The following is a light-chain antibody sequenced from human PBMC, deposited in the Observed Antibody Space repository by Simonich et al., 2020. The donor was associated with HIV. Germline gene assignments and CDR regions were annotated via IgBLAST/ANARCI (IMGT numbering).Light chain of an antibody. V-gene: IGLV1-40*01. Sequence: QSVLTQPPSVSGAPGHRVTISCTGSSSNIGAGFDVHWYQQLPGTAPKLLIYGNNNRPSGVPDRCSGSKSGTSASLAITGLQAEDETDYYCQSFDSSLSGWVFGGGTKLTVL. CDR1: SSNIGAGFD. J-gene: IGLJ3*02. CDR3: QSFDSSLSGWV. CDR2: GNN.